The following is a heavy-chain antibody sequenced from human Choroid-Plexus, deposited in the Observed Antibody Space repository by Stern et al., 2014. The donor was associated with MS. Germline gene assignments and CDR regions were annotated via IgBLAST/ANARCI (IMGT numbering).Heavy chain of an antibody. CDR2: INPNTEGT. D-gene: IGHD3-3*01. CDR1: GYIFTGYY. J-gene: IGHJ6*02. V-gene: IGHV1-2*06. Sequence: VNLVAPGAEVKKPGASGKVSCKTSGYIFTGYYIHWVRQAPGQGLEWMARINPNTEGTKYAQKFQGRVSMSRDTSSSTAYVELSSLTSDDTAVYYCSRDQRGITIFGVVTDYYYLGMDVWGQGTTVTVSS. CDR3: SRDQRGITIFGVVTDYYYLGMDV.